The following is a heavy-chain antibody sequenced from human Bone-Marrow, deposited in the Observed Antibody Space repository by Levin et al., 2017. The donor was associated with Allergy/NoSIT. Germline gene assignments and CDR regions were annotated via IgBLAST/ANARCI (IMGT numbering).Heavy chain of an antibody. D-gene: IGHD2-2*01. J-gene: IGHJ4*02. V-gene: IGHV3-33*03. CDR3: ARRYCSSTSCPIDY. Sequence: HAGGSLRLSCAASGFTFSHYGMHWVRQAPGKGLEWVAVIWYHGSEKYYADSVKGRFTISRDNSKNTLYLQMNSLRSEDTAVYYCARRYCSSTSCPIDYWGQGTLVTVSS. CDR1: GFTFSHYG. CDR2: IWYHGSEK.